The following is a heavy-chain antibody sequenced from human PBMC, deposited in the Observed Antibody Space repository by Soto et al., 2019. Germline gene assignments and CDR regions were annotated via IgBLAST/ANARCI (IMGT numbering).Heavy chain of an antibody. CDR1: GGTFSSYA. D-gene: IGHD3-3*01. CDR2: IIPIFGTA. J-gene: IGHJ6*02. Sequence: GASVKVSCKASGGTFSSYAISWVRQAPGQGLEWMGGIIPIFGTANYAQKFQGRVTITADESTSTAYMELSSLRSEDTAVYYCASAFDFWSGYSFGYYYYGMDVWGQGTTVTVSS. CDR3: ASAFDFWSGYSFGYYYYGMDV. V-gene: IGHV1-69*13.